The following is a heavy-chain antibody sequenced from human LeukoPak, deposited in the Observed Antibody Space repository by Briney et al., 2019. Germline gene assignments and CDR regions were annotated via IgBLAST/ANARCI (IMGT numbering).Heavy chain of an antibody. J-gene: IGHJ4*02. CDR1: GFTFSNYW. CDR3: ARGGSGNYYDSGNGY. V-gene: IGHV3-7*01. D-gene: IGHD3-10*01. CDR2: IKQDGSEK. Sequence: GGSLRLSCAGSGFTFSNYWMSWVRQAPGKGLEWVANIKQDGSEKYYVDSVKGRFSISRDDAKSSLYLRMNSLRVEDTAVYYCARGGSGNYYDSGNGYWGQGTLVTVSS.